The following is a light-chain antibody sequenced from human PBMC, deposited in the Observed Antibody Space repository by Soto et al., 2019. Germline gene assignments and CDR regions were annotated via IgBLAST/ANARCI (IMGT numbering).Light chain of an antibody. Sequence: EIVLTQSPGTLSLSPGERATLSCRASQSVSSSYLAWYQQKPGQAPRLLIYGASSRATGIPDGFSGSGSGTDFTLTISRLEPEDFAVYYCQQYGSSPGSTCGQGTKVEIK. CDR3: QQYGSSPGST. CDR2: GAS. V-gene: IGKV3-20*01. J-gene: IGKJ1*01. CDR1: QSVSSSY.